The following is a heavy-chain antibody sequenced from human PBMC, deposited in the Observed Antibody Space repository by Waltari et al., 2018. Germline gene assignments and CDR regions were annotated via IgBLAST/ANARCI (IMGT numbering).Heavy chain of an antibody. Sequence: EVQLVESGGGLVRPGDSLILSCVASGFTFANAWINWVRQAPGKGLEWVGRLKSKAEGGTTDYAAPVKGRFAISRDDSKDTAYLQMNSLKTEDTAMYFCTTEGGRTWPMYWGQGTLVTVSS. J-gene: IGHJ4*02. D-gene: IGHD2-2*01. V-gene: IGHV3-15*01. CDR3: TTEGGRTWPMY. CDR1: GFTFANAW. CDR2: LKSKAEGGTT.